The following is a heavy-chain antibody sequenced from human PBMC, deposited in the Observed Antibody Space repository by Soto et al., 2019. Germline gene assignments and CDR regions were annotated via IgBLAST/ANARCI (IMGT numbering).Heavy chain of an antibody. V-gene: IGHV5-10-1*01. CDR1: GYSFTSYW. Sequence: SLKISCKGSGYSFTSYWISWVRQMPGKGLEWMGRIDPSDSYTNYSPSFQGHVTISAGKSISTAYLQWSSLKASDTAMYYCASLSSRPGYYYGMDVWGQGTTVTVSS. D-gene: IGHD6-6*01. J-gene: IGHJ6*02. CDR3: ASLSSRPGYYYGMDV. CDR2: IDPSDSYT.